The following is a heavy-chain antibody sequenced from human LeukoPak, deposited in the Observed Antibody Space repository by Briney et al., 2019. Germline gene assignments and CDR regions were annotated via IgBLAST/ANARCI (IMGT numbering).Heavy chain of an antibody. V-gene: IGHV3-30*02. D-gene: IGHD5-18*01. Sequence: GGSLRLSCAASGFTFSSYGMHWVRQAPGKGLEWVAFIRYDGTNKNYADSVKGRFTISRDNSKNTLYLQMNSLRAEDTAVYYCAKARTRGYSYGSFDYWGQGTLVTVSS. CDR1: GFTFSSYG. J-gene: IGHJ4*02. CDR3: AKARTRGYSYGSFDY. CDR2: IRYDGTNK.